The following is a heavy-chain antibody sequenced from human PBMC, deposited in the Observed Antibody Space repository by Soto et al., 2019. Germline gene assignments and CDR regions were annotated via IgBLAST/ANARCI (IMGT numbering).Heavy chain of an antibody. CDR2: INAGNGKT. V-gene: IGHV1-3*05. Sequence: QVKLVQSGAEEKKPGASVKVSCKASGDTFTGYAFHWVRQAPGQMLEWKGWINAGNGKTKYSQKFQGRIIITRDTAASTAYMELSSLRSEDTAVYYCARAVEVPADFDYLGQVTLVTVSS. J-gene: IGHJ4*02. CDR3: ARAVEVPADFDY. D-gene: IGHD1-1*01. CDR1: GDTFTGYA.